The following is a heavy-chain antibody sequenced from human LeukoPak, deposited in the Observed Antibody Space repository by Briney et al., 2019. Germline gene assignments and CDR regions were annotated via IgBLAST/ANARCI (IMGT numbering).Heavy chain of an antibody. J-gene: IGHJ4*02. Sequence: GGSLRLSCAASGFTLSDYYMSRIRQAPGKGLEWVSYISNSGSTIYYTDSVKGRFTISRDNAKNSLYLQMNSLRDEDTAIYYCARGRYGSSWGQGTLVTVSS. CDR1: GFTLSDYY. CDR3: ARGRYGSS. CDR2: ISNSGSTI. V-gene: IGHV3-11*01. D-gene: IGHD6-13*01.